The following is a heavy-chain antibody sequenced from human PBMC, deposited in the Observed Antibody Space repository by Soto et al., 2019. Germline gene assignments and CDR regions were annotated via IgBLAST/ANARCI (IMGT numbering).Heavy chain of an antibody. J-gene: IGHJ6*02. CDR2: INTDGLS. CDR1: GVSITSYY. Sequence: QVQLEESGPGLVRPSETLSLTCSVSGVSITSYYWSWIRQSAGGGLEWMGRINTDGLSTYSPSFKSLLTMSLDTSKNQVSLRLISVTAADTAVYFCARVPVAVAATEDYDGLDVWGQGTTVTVSS. CDR3: ARVPVAVAATEDYDGLDV. V-gene: IGHV4-4*07. D-gene: IGHD2-15*01.